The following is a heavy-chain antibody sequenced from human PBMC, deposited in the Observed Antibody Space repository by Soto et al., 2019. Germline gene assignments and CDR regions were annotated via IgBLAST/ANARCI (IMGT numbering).Heavy chain of an antibody. V-gene: IGHV3-23*01. D-gene: IGHD3-10*01. J-gene: IGHJ4*01. CDR3: AKCGGLSTPRGADNFNCPIDY. CDR2: ITGSGTT. Sequence: EVQLLESGGGLVQPGESLRLSCSASGCSFNTYDMSWVRQAPGKGLEWDSTITGSGTTNYADSMKGRFTISRDNSKNTVYLPRNSLRAEDTALDYCAKCGGLSTPRGADNFNCPIDYCGHGIPVTVSS. CDR1: GCSFNTYD.